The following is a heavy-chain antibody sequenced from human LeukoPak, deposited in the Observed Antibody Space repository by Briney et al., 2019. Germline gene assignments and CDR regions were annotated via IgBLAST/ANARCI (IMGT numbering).Heavy chain of an antibody. D-gene: IGHD1-26*01. CDR3: ARATELLD. CDR2: ISYDGSNK. J-gene: IGHJ4*02. Sequence: GGPLRLSCAASGFTFSTYWMHWVRQAPGKGLEWVAVISYDGSNKYYADSVKGRFTISRDNSKNTLYLQMNSLRAEDTAVYYCARATELLDWGQGTLVTVSS. CDR1: GFTFSTYW. V-gene: IGHV3-30*03.